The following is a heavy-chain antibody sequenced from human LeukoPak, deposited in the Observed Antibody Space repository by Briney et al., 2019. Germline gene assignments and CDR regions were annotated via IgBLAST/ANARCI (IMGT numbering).Heavy chain of an antibody. Sequence: GGSLRLSCAASGFTFNSHAMSWFRQAPGKGPEWVSVISGNGVSTNYADSVKGRFTISRDNSKNTVFLQMNSLRAEDTAIYYCATLKDKWLQSPGTDYWGQGTLVTVSS. CDR3: ATLKDKWLQSPGTDY. CDR1: GFTFNSHA. D-gene: IGHD5-24*01. J-gene: IGHJ4*02. CDR2: ISGNGVST. V-gene: IGHV3-23*01.